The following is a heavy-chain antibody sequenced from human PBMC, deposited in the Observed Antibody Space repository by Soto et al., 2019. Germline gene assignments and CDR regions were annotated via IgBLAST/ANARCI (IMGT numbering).Heavy chain of an antibody. J-gene: IGHJ6*02. V-gene: IGHV4-4*02. Sequence: QVQLQESGPGLVKPSGTLSLTCAVSGGSISSSNWWSWVRQPPGKGLEWIGEIYHSGSTNYTPSPKSRVSISGDKPKNQFSLKLSSETAADTAVYYCAGTYTPTDYYGMDVWGQGTTVTVSS. CDR1: GGSISSSNW. CDR3: AGTYTPTDYYGMDV. D-gene: IGHD4-4*01. CDR2: IYHSGST.